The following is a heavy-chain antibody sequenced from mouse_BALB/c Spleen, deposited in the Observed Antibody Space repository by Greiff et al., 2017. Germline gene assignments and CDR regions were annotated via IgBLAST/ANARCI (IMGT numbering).Heavy chain of an antibody. CDR2: ISSGGST. D-gene: IGHD1-2*01. Sequence: EVQLQESGGGLVKPGGSLKLSCAASGFTFSSYAMSWVRQTPEKRLEWVASISSGGSTYYPDSVKGRFTISRDNARNILYLQMSSLRSEDTAMYYCARGALLRLPYYAMDYWGQGTSVTVSA. CDR1: GFTFSSYA. V-gene: IGHV5-6-5*01. J-gene: IGHJ4*01. CDR3: ARGALLRLPYYAMDY.